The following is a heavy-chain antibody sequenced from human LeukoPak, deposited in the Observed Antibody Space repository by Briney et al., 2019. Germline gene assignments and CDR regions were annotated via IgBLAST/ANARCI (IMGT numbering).Heavy chain of an antibody. CDR3: ARALWGLAA. Sequence: PSETLSLTCTVSGGSISSSSYYWGWIRQPPGKGLEWIGSIYYSGSTYYNPSLKSRVTISVDTSKNQFSLKLSSVTAADTAVYYCARALWGLAAWGQGTLVTVSS. CDR1: GGSISSSSYY. D-gene: IGHD7-27*01. V-gene: IGHV4-39*07. CDR2: IYYSGST. J-gene: IGHJ4*02.